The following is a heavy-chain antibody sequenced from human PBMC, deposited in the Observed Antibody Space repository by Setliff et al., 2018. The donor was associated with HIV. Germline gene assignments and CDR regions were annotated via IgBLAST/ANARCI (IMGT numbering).Heavy chain of an antibody. CDR1: GFTFSDYY. J-gene: IGHJ6*03. Sequence: KPGGSLRLSCAASGFTFSDYYMSWIRQAPGKGLEWVSYISSSSSYTNYADSVKGRFTISRDNAKNSLYLQMNSLRAEDTAVYYCARADGGGDYVWYYYYYYMDVWGKGTTVTVSS. CDR2: ISSSSSYT. D-gene: IGHD3-16*01. V-gene: IGHV3-11*05. CDR3: ARADGGGDYVWYYYYYYMDV.